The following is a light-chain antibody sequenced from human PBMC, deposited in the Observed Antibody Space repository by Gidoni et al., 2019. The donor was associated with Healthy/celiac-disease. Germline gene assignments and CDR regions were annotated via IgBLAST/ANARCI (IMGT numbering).Light chain of an antibody. V-gene: IGKV1-5*03. CDR3: QQYNVYPLT. Sequence: DIQMTHSPSTLSASVGDRVTITCRASQSINTWLAWYQQKPGKAPKLLMYEASTLESGVPSRFSGSGSETEFTLIITGLQPDDFATYYCQQYNVYPLTFGGGTKVEIK. J-gene: IGKJ4*01. CDR2: EAS. CDR1: QSINTW.